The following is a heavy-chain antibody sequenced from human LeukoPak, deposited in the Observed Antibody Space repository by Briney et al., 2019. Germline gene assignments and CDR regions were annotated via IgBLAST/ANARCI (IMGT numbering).Heavy chain of an antibody. J-gene: IGHJ3*02. V-gene: IGHV3-11*04. Sequence: PGGSLRLSCAASGFTFSDYYMSWIRQAPGKGLEWVSYISSSGSTIYYADFVKGRFTISRDNAKNSLYLQMNSPRAEDTAVYCCAREGKTYYYGSGKYAFDIWGQGTMVTVSS. CDR3: AREGKTYYYGSGKYAFDI. CDR2: ISSSGSTI. CDR1: GFTFSDYY. D-gene: IGHD3-10*01.